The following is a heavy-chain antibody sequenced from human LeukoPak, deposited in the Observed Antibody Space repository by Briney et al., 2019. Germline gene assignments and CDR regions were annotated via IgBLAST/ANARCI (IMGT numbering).Heavy chain of an antibody. CDR2: IYYSGST. V-gene: IGHV4-59*01. CDR1: GGSISSYY. CDR3: ARVRGAVPAAKFDY. J-gene: IGHJ4*02. Sequence: SETLSLTCTVSGGSISSYYWSWIRQPPGKGLEWIGYIYYSGSTNYNPSLKSRVTISVDTSKNQFSLELSSVTAADTAVYYCARVRGAVPAAKFDYWGQGTLVTVSS. D-gene: IGHD2-2*01.